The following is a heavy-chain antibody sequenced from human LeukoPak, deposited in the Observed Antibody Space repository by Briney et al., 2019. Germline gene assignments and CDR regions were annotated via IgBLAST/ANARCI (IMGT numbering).Heavy chain of an antibody. V-gene: IGHV3-49*04. CDR3: TRDAYYDFWSGYYFFEY. J-gene: IGHJ4*02. Sequence: PGGSLRLSCTASGFTFGDYSMSWVRQAPGEGLEWVGFIRSKGHGGTTEYAASVKGRFTISRDDSQSIAYLQMNSLKTEDTAVYFCTRDAYYDFWSGYYFFEYWGQGTLVTVSS. CDR2: IRSKGHGGTT. D-gene: IGHD3-3*01. CDR1: GFTFGDYS.